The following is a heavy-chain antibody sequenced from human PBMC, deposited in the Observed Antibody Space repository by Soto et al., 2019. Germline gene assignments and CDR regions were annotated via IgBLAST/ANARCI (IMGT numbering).Heavy chain of an antibody. J-gene: IGHJ3*02. Sequence: GGSLRLSCAASGFTFSSYAMSWVRQAPGKGLEWVSAISGSGGSTYYADSVKGRFTISRDNSKNTLYLQMNSLRAEDTAVYYCANVFGNYYDYVWGSYRSRSYGAFDIWGQGTMVTVSS. D-gene: IGHD3-16*02. CDR1: GFTFSSYA. CDR3: ANVFGNYYDYVWGSYRSRSYGAFDI. CDR2: ISGSGGST. V-gene: IGHV3-23*01.